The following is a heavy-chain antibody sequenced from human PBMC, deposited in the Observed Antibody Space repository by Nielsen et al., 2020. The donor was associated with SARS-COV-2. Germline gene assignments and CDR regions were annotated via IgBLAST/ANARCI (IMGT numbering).Heavy chain of an antibody. CDR3: ARVEQFVHWFDP. Sequence: ASVKVSCKASGYTFTSYAMHWVRQAPGQRLEWMGWINAGNANTKYSQKFQGRVTITRDTSTSTAYMELTSLTSEDTAMYYCARVEQFVHWFDPWGQGTLVTVSS. V-gene: IGHV1-3*01. CDR1: GYTFTSYA. CDR2: INAGNANT. J-gene: IGHJ5*02. D-gene: IGHD6-6*01.